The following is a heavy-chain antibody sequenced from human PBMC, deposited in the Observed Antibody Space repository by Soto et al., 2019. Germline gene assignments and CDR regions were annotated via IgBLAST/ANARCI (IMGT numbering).Heavy chain of an antibody. D-gene: IGHD3-16*01. CDR3: ARTLTPNPAEYFQH. Sequence: ASVKVSCKASGYTFTRYYMHWVRQAPGQGLEWMGMINPSGGSTTYAQNLQGRVTVARDTSTSTVYLELSSLRSEDTAVYYCARTLTPNPAEYFQHWGQGTLVTVSS. CDR1: GYTFTRYY. J-gene: IGHJ1*01. CDR2: INPSGGST. V-gene: IGHV1-46*03.